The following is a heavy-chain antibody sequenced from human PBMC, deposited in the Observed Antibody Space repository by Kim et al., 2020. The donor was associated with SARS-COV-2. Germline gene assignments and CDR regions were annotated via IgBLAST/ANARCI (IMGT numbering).Heavy chain of an antibody. CDR2: IWYDGSRK. Sequence: GGSLRLSCAASGFTFSSYGMHWVRQAPGKGLEWVALIWYDGSRKYYADSVKGRFTISRDNSRNTVYLQMDSLRAEDTAVYYCARVADGLDYWGQGTLVTVSS. CDR1: GFTFSSYG. CDR3: ARVADGLDY. J-gene: IGHJ4*02. V-gene: IGHV3-33*08.